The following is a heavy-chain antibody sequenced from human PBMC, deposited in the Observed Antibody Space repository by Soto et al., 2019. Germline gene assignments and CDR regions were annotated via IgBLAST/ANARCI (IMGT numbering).Heavy chain of an antibody. CDR2: IYYSGST. V-gene: IGHV4-39*01. CDR1: GGSISSSSYY. CDR3: ARLDSSGYYRFDY. J-gene: IGHJ4*02. D-gene: IGHD3-22*01. Sequence: QLQLQESGPGLVKPSETLSLTCTVSGGSISSSSYYWGWIRQPPGKGLEWIGSIYYSGSTYYNPSLKSRVTISVDTSKNQFSLKLSSVTAADTAVYYCARLDSSGYYRFDYWGQGTLVTVSS.